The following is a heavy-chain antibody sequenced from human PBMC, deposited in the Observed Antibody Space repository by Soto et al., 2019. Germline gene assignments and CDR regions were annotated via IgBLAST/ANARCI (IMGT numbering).Heavy chain of an antibody. V-gene: IGHV4-30-2*01. J-gene: IGHJ4*02. CDR1: GGSIGSGGYA. D-gene: IGHD2-21*02. Sequence: TLSLTCAVSGGSIGSGGYAWAWIRQPPGKGLEWVGYIYQSGSTYYNPSLKSRVTIAADRSKNQFSLNLASVTAADTAVYYCARPYSGGDAYFDYWGQGTVVTVS. CDR3: ARPYSGGDAYFDY. CDR2: IYQSGST.